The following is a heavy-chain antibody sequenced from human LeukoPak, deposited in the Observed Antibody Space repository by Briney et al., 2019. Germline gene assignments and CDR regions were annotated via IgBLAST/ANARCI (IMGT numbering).Heavy chain of an antibody. CDR2: IYIGGTI. J-gene: IGHJ4*01. CDR1: GFSVRNSY. Sequence: PGGSLRLSCAASGFSVRNSYMSWVRQAPGKGLEWVSVIYIGGTISYAGSVKGRFTISRDNSQNTVFLQMNSLRVEDTAMYYCARDAQRGFDYSNSLEYWGHGTLVTVSS. V-gene: IGHV3-53*01. D-gene: IGHD4-11*01. CDR3: ARDAQRGFDYSNSLEY.